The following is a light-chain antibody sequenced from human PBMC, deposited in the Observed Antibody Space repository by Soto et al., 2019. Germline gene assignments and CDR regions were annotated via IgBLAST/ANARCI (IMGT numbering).Light chain of an antibody. CDR1: QRLLYGNGNTY. J-gene: IGKJ5*01. CDR3: MQALQTPIT. CDR2: LST. Sequence: DIVMTQSPLSLPVTPGEPASISCRSSQRLLYGNGNTYLDWYLQKPGQSPQLLIYLSTHRASGVPKSLSGSGSGTEFTLKVSRVAAEDVGVYYCMQALQTPITFGQGTRLEIK. V-gene: IGKV2-28*01.